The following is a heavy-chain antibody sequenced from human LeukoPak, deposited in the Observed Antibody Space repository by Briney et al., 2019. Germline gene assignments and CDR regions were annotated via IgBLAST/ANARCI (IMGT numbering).Heavy chain of an antibody. CDR3: ARDQEGFDY. Sequence: ASVTVSCTASGYTFTSNYIHWVRQAPGQGLEWMGMIYPRDGSTSYAQKFQGRVTVTRDTSTSTVHMELSGLRSEDAAVYYCARDQEGFDYWGQGTLVTVSS. CDR2: IYPRDGST. CDR1: GYTFTSNY. J-gene: IGHJ4*02. V-gene: IGHV1-46*01.